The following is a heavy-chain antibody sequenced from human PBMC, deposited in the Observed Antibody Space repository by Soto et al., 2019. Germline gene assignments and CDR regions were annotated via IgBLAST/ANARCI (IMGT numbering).Heavy chain of an antibody. J-gene: IGHJ6*02. CDR2: INHSGST. D-gene: IGHD2-8*01. Sequence: SETLSLTCAVYGGSFSCSYWSWIRKPPGKGLEWIGEINHSGSTNYNPSLKSRVTTSVDTTKNQFYLQLYAVTAADTAVYLCGRGRILYLGVDYYYGMDVWGQGSTGTVS. CDR3: GRGRILYLGVDYYYGMDV. CDR1: GGSFSCSY. V-gene: IGHV4-34*01.